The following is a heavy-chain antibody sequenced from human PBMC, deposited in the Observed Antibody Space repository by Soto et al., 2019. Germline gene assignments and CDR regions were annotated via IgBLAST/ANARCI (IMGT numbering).Heavy chain of an antibody. CDR2: IYSGGST. V-gene: IGHV3-66*01. J-gene: IGHJ6*03. D-gene: IGHD2-2*01. CDR1: GFTVSSNY. CDR3: AREAVVVVPAPSTFYYYYYMDV. Sequence: GGSLRLSCAASGFTVSSNYMSWVRQAPGKGLEWVSVIYSGGSTYYADSVKGRFTISRDNSKNTLYLQMNSLRAEDTAVYYCAREAVVVVPAPSTFYYYYYMDVWGKGTTVTVSS.